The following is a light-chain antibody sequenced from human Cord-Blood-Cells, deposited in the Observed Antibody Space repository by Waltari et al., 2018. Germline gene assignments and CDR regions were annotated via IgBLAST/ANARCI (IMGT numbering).Light chain of an antibody. J-gene: IGLJ2*01. V-gene: IGLV2-11*01. Sequence: QSALTQPRSVSASPGQSVTISCTGTSSDVGGYNYVSWYHQHPGKAPKLMIYDVSKRPSGVPDRFSGSKSGNTASLTISGLQAEDEADYYCCSYAGSYTLVFGGGTKLTVL. CDR1: SSDVGGYNY. CDR3: CSYAGSYTLV. CDR2: DVS.